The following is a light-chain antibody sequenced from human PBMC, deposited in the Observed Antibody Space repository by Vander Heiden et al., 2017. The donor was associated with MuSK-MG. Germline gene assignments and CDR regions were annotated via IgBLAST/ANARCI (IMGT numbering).Light chain of an antibody. J-gene: IGKJ5*01. CDR3: MQALKTPCT. CDR2: FGS. Sequence: ILMTQSPLSLPVTPGEPASISCRSSQRLLYDNGYNYVDWYVQKPGQSPQVLIHFGSNRAVGVPDRFSGRGSGRDFTLTISRVEPEGVGVYYCMQALKTPCTFGQGTRLEIK. CDR1: QRLLYDNGYNY. V-gene: IGKV2-28*01.